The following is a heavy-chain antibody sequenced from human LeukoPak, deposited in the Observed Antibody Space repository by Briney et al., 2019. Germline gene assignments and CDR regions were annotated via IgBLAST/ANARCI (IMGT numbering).Heavy chain of an antibody. V-gene: IGHV4-39*07. Sequence: SETLSLTCTVSGGSISNSAYYWGWIRQPPGKGLEWIGSIYYTGTTSYNPSLKSRVTISVDTSKNQFSLKLSSVTAADTAVYYCARGEGQQLVQDWGQGTLVTVSS. CDR1: GGSISNSAYY. CDR3: ARGEGQQLVQD. D-gene: IGHD6-13*01. J-gene: IGHJ4*02. CDR2: IYYTGTT.